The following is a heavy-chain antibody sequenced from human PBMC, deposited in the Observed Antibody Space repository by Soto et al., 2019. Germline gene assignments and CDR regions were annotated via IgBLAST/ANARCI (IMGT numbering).Heavy chain of an antibody. D-gene: IGHD6-13*01. CDR3: ARDYVAAAGRWFDP. Sequence: ASVKVSCKASGGTFSSYAISWVRQAPGQGLEWMGGIIPIFGTANYAQKFQGRVTITADESTSTAYMELSSLRSEDTAVYYCARDYVAAAGRWFDPWGQGTLVTVSS. CDR1: GGTFSSYA. V-gene: IGHV1-69*13. J-gene: IGHJ5*02. CDR2: IIPIFGTA.